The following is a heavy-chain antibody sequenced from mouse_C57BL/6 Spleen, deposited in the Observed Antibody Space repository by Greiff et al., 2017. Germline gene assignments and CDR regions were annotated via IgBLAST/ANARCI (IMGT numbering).Heavy chain of an antibody. V-gene: IGHV1-52*01. CDR3: ARDGDAMDY. J-gene: IGHJ4*01. CDR2: IDPSDSET. CDR1: GYTFTSYW. Sequence: QVQLKQPGAELVRPGSSVKLSCKASGYTFTSYWMHWVKQRPIQGLEWIGNIDPSDSETHYNQKFKDKATLTVDKSSSTAYMQLSSLTSEDSAVYYCARDGDAMDYWGQGTSVTVSS.